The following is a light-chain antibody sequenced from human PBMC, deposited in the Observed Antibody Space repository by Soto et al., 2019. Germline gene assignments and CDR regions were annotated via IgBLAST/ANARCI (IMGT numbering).Light chain of an antibody. V-gene: IGLV2-14*01. CDR2: EVS. J-gene: IGLJ2*01. CDR1: SSDAGGYNY. Sequence: SALTQPASVSGSPGQSITISCTGTSSDAGGYNYVSWYQQHPGKAPKLMIYEVSNRPSGVSNRFSGSKSGNTASLTISGLQAEDEADYYCSSYTSSSTSRVFGGGTKVTVL. CDR3: SSYTSSSTSRV.